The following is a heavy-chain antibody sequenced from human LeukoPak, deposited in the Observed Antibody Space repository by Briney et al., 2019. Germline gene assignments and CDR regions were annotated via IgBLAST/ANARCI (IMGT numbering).Heavy chain of an antibody. D-gene: IGHD4-11*01. CDR2: ISSSSSTI. Sequence: GGSLRLSCAASGFTFSSYSMNWVRQAPGKGLEWVSYISSSSSTIYYADSVKGRFTISRDNAKNSLYLQMNSLRAEDTAAYYCASDYTNYYYYYMDVWGKGTTVTVSS. V-gene: IGHV3-48*04. J-gene: IGHJ6*03. CDR3: ASDYTNYYYYYMDV. CDR1: GFTFSSYS.